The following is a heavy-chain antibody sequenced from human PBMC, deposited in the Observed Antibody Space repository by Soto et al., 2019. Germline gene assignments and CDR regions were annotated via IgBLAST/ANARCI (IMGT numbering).Heavy chain of an antibody. J-gene: IGHJ3*02. CDR3: ATARVVGAVLKLSGAFDT. D-gene: IGHD5-18*01. CDR2: IIPILGIA. Sequence: GASVKVSCKASGYTFSSYTISWVRQAPGQGLEWMGRIIPILGIANYAQKFQGRVTMTEDTSTDTAYMELSGLRSEDTAVYYCATARVVGAVLKLSGAFDTWGQGTMVTVSS. CDR1: GYTFSSYT. V-gene: IGHV1-69*02.